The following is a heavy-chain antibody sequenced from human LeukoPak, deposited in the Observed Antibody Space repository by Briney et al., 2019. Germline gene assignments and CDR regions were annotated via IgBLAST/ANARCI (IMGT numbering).Heavy chain of an antibody. CDR3: AKDAGIAAAGTPRWFDP. Sequence: GGSLRLSCAASGFTFSNYDMHWVRRAPDKGLEWVAVIWYDGSNKYYADSVKGRFTISRDNSKNTLYLQMNSLRAEDTAMYYCAKDAGIAAAGTPRWFDPWGQGTLVTVSS. D-gene: IGHD6-13*01. CDR1: GFTFSNYD. J-gene: IGHJ5*02. V-gene: IGHV3-30*02. CDR2: IWYDGSNK.